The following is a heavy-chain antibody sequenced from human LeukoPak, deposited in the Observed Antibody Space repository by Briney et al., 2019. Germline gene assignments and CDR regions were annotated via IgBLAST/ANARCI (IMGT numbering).Heavy chain of an antibody. J-gene: IGHJ4*02. D-gene: IGHD4-17*01. CDR1: GYTFTSYA. V-gene: IGHV1-3*01. CDR3: ARGTVTTLSY. CDR2: INAGNGNT. Sequence: ASVKVSCKASGYTFTSYAMHWVRQAPGQRLEWMGWINAGNGNTKYSQKLQGRVTITRDTPASTAYMELSSLRSEDTAVYYCARGTVTTLSYWGQGTLVTVSS.